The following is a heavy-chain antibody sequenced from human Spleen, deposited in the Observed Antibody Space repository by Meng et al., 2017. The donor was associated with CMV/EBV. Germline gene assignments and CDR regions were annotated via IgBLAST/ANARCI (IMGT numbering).Heavy chain of an antibody. V-gene: IGHV3-43*01. CDR2: ISWDGGTT. Sequence: GESLKISCAASGFSFEEYTMYWDRQAPGKGPEWVSLISWDGGTTLFADSVRGRFTISRDNAKNSLHLQMNSLRAEDTAVYSCARESTAGAGYYYYGMDVWGQGTTVTVSS. D-gene: IGHD6-13*01. CDR3: ARESTAGAGYYYYGMDV. J-gene: IGHJ6*02. CDR1: GFSFEEYT.